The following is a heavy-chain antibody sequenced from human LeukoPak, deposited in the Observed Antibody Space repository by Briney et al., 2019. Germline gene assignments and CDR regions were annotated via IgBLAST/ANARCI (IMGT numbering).Heavy chain of an antibody. D-gene: IGHD6-13*01. V-gene: IGHV1-18*01. CDR1: GYIFAHDG. Sequence: ASVKVSCKTSGYIFAHDGISWVRQAPGQGPEWMGWISAYNGDTNYAQNFQGRVTMTRDTSTSTVYMELRSLRSEDTAVYYCARDRIAAAGPPDAFDIWGQGTMVTVSS. CDR2: ISAYNGDT. J-gene: IGHJ3*02. CDR3: ARDRIAAAGPPDAFDI.